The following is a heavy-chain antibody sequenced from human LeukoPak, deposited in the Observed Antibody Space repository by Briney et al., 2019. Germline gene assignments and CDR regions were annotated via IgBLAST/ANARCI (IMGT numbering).Heavy chain of an antibody. CDR2: IKQDGTER. CDR3: ATVANYSEGSDSYYFFEH. Sequence: GGSLRLSCAASGFTFSSYWMSWVRQAPGKGLEWVANIKQDGTERYYVDSVKGRFTISRDNAKNSLYLQMISLRVEDTAVYYCATVANYSEGSDSYYFFEHWGQGTPVTASS. J-gene: IGHJ4*02. CDR1: GFTFSSYW. D-gene: IGHD3-10*01. V-gene: IGHV3-7*01.